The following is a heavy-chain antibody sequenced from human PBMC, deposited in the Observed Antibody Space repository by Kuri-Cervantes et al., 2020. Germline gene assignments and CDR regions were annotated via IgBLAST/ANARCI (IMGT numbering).Heavy chain of an antibody. CDR2: IYYSGST. V-gene: IGHV4-39*01. CDR1: GGSISSSSYY. Sequence: GSLRLSCTVSGGSISSSSYYWGWIRQPPGKGLEWIGSIYYSGSTYYNPSLKSRVTISVDTSKNQFSLKLSSVTAADTAVYYCARHAGLVWLDKPAWWFDPWGPGNLVPVSS. CDR3: ARHAGLVWLDKPAWWFDP. D-gene: IGHD6-19*01. J-gene: IGHJ5*01.